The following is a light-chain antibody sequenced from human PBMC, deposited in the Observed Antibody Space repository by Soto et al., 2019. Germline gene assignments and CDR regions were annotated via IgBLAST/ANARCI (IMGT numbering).Light chain of an antibody. CDR2: ANT. V-gene: IGLV1-40*01. Sequence: QSVLTQPPSVSGAPGQTVTISCSGTNSNIGSGSDVQWFQQLPGTAPKLLIYANTIRPSGVPDRFSGSKSGISVSLAITGLRVDDEADYCCQAYDRGLTGGVFGGGTKLTVL. CDR1: NSNIGSGSD. CDR3: QAYDRGLTGGV. J-gene: IGLJ3*02.